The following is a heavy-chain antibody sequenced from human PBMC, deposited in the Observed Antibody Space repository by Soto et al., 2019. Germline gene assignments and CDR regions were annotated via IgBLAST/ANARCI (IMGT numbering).Heavy chain of an antibody. Sequence: GSLRLSCAASGFTFSSYAMSWVRQAPGKGLEWVSAISGSGGSTYYADSVKGRFTISRDNSKNTLYLQMNSLRAEDTAVYYCAKDHRNDILTGYIHENWFDPWGQGTLVTVSS. J-gene: IGHJ5*02. CDR1: GFTFSSYA. CDR2: ISGSGGST. CDR3: AKDHRNDILTGYIHENWFDP. V-gene: IGHV3-23*01. D-gene: IGHD3-9*01.